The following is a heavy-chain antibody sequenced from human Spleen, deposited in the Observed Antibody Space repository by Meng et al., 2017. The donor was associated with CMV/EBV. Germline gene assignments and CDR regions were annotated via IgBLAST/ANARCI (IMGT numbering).Heavy chain of an antibody. CDR1: GFTFSSYS. D-gene: IGHD3-16*01. Sequence: GESLKISCAASGFTFSSYSMNWVRQAPGKGLEWVSSISSSSSYIYYADSVKGRFTISRDNAKNSLYLQMNSLRAEDTAVYYCAKDSPGGLDAFDIWGQGTMVTVSS. CDR2: ISSSSSYI. V-gene: IGHV3-21*01. CDR3: AKDSPGGLDAFDI. J-gene: IGHJ3*02.